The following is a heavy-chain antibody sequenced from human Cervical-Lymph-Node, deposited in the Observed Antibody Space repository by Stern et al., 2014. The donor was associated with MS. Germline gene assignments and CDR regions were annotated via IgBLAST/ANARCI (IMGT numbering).Heavy chain of an antibody. CDR2: IKSDNDGGTI. CDR3: TTNLL. Sequence: QLVQSGGGLVKPGGSLRLSCAASGFTFTNAWMSWVRQAPGKGLEWVGRIKSDNDGGTIDYAAPVIGRFTISRDDSKKTLVLQMNSLKSEDTGVYYCTTNLLWGQGTLVTVSS. CDR1: GFTFTNAW. V-gene: IGHV3-15*01. D-gene: IGHD2-15*01. J-gene: IGHJ4*02.